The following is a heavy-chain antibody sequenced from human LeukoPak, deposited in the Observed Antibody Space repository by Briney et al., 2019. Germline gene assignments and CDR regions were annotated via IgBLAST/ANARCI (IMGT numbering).Heavy chain of an antibody. CDR3: ARINREEHQLLSGAPYYMDV. D-gene: IGHD2-2*01. J-gene: IGHJ6*03. Sequence: GTSLRLSCAASGFTFNTYGLHWVRQAPGKGLDWVAFISYEGSKKYYADSVQGRFTISRDNSNNTLFLQMNSLRPEDTAVYYCARINREEHQLLSGAPYYMDVWGKGTTVTVSS. CDR1: GFTFNTYG. CDR2: ISYEGSKK. V-gene: IGHV3-30*03.